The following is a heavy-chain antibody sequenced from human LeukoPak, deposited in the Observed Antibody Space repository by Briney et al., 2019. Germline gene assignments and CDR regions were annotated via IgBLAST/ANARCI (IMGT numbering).Heavy chain of an antibody. V-gene: IGHV1-2*02. CDR1: GYTFNDYY. CDR3: ARIGYNHYFDY. D-gene: IGHD5-24*01. CDR2: INPNSGGT. J-gene: IGHJ4*02. Sequence: ASAKVSCKASGYTFNDYYLHWVRQAPGQGLEWMGWINPNSGGTNYAQTFQGRVTMTRDTSITTAYMELSRLRSDDTAVYYCARIGYNHYFDYWGQGTLVTVSS.